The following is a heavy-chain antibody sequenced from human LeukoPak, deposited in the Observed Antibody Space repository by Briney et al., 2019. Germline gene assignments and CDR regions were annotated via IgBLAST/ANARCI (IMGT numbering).Heavy chain of an antibody. CDR3: ARDYSSPGGFDY. CDR2: ISAYNGNT. D-gene: IGHD4-11*01. V-gene: IGHV1-18*01. CDR1: GYTFTSYG. J-gene: IGHJ4*02. Sequence: ASVKVSCKASGYTFTSYGISWVRPARGQELEGMGWISAYNGNTNYAQKLQGRVTMTTDTSTSTAYMELRSLRSDDTAVYYCARDYSSPGGFDYGGQGTLVTVSS.